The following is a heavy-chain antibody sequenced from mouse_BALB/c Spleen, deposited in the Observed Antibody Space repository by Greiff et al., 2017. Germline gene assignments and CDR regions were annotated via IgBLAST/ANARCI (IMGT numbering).Heavy chain of an antibody. CDR1: GDSITSGY. CDR3: ARSGGSSRYYYAMDY. D-gene: IGHD1-1*01. V-gene: IGHV3-8*02. CDR2: ISYSGST. J-gene: IGHJ4*01. Sequence: EVQVVESGPSLVKPSQTLSLTCSVTGDSITSGYWNWIRKFPGNKLEYMGYISYSGSTYYNPSLKSRISITRDTSKNQYYLQLNSVTTEDTATYYCARSGGSSRYYYAMDYWGQGTSVTVSS.